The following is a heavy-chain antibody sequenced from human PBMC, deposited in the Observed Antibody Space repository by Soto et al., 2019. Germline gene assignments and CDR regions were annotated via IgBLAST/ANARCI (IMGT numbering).Heavy chain of an antibody. J-gene: IGHJ5*02. Sequence: GGSLRLSCAASGFTFSDAWMSWVRQAPGKGLDWVGRIKSNSDGGTTEYAAPVRGRFTISRDDSKNTLYLQMNSLKTEDTAVYYCTTDLWRIAVVVGSTGYFNPWGQGTPVTVSS. CDR1: GFTFSDAW. CDR2: IKSNSDGGTT. CDR3: TTDLWRIAVVVGSTGYFNP. D-gene: IGHD2-15*01. V-gene: IGHV3-15*01.